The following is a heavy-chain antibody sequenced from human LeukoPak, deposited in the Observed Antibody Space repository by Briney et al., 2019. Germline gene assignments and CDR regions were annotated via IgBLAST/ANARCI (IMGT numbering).Heavy chain of an antibody. V-gene: IGHV3-64*01. Sequence: GGSLRLSCAASGFTFSSYAMRWVRQAPGKGLEYVSAISSNAGSTYYANSVKGRFTISRDNSKNTLYLQMGSLTAEDMAVYYCARAKGNYYGSGSYFNYWGQGTLVTVSS. D-gene: IGHD3-10*01. J-gene: IGHJ4*02. CDR2: ISSNAGST. CDR1: GFTFSSYA. CDR3: ARAKGNYYGSGSYFNY.